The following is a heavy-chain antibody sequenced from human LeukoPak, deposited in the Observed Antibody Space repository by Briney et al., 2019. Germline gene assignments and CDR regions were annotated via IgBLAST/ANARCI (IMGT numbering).Heavy chain of an antibody. V-gene: IGHV3-11*01. D-gene: IGHD3-10*01. J-gene: IGHJ4*02. CDR3: AGATYYYGSGSYYSGDY. CDR2: ISSSGSTI. Sequence: GGSLRLSCAASGFTFCDYYMSWIRQAPGKGLEWVSYISSSGSTIYYADSVKGRFTISRDNAKNSLYLQMNSLRAEDTAVYYCAGATYYYGSGSYYSGDYWGQGTLVTVSS. CDR1: GFTFCDYY.